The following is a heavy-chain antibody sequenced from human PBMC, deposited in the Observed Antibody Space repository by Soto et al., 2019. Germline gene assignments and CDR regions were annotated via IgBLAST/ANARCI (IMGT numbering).Heavy chain of an antibody. J-gene: IGHJ4*02. CDR2: INPNSGGT. CDR1: GYTFTGYY. Sequence: QVQLVQSGAEVKKPGASVKVSCKASGYTFTGYYMHWLRQAPGQGPEWMGWINPNSGGTTYAQKCQGRVTVTRDTSISTAYMELSSLRSDDTAVYYCARGGSSSLDYWGQGTLVTVSS. D-gene: IGHD6-6*01. V-gene: IGHV1-2*02. CDR3: ARGGSSSLDY.